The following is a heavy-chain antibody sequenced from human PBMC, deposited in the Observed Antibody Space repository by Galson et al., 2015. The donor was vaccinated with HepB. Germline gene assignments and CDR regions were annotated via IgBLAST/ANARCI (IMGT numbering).Heavy chain of an antibody. CDR1: GFTFSSYG. V-gene: IGHV3-30*03. Sequence: SLRLSCAASGFTFSSYGMHWVRQAPGKGLEWVALISYDGSNKYYADSVKGRFTISGDNSKNTLYLQMNSLRAEDTAVYYCARDKLLFLAGTLGGIDYWGQGTLVTVSS. D-gene: IGHD2-21*02. CDR3: ARDKLLFLAGTLGGIDY. CDR2: ISYDGSNK. J-gene: IGHJ4*02.